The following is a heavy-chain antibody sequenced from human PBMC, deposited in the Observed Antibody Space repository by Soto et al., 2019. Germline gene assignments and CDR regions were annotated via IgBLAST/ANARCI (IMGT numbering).Heavy chain of an antibody. CDR3: ARDAQRIAVAGTGDY. J-gene: IGHJ4*02. V-gene: IGHV3-21*01. Sequence: PGGSLRLSCAASGFTFSSYSMNWVRQAPGKGLEWVSSISSSSSYIYYADSVKGRFTISRDNAKNSLYLQMNSLRAEDTAVYYCARDAQRIAVAGTGDYWGQGTMVTVYS. CDR2: ISSSSSYI. CDR1: GFTFSSYS. D-gene: IGHD6-19*01.